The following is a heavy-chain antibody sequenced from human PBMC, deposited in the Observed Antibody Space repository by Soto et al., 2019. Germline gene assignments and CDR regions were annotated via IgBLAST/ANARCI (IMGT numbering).Heavy chain of an antibody. CDR2: TDYSGST. V-gene: IGHV4-59*01. J-gene: IGHJ4*02. D-gene: IGHD1-1*01. Sequence: QVQLQESGPGLVRPSETLSLTCTVSGGSISIYYWTWIRQPPGKGLEWIGYTDYSGSTDYNPSLKSRVSISVDTSKNQFSLKLSSVTAADTAMYYCARGNPWDYWGQGTLVTVST. CDR3: ARGNPWDY. CDR1: GGSISIYY.